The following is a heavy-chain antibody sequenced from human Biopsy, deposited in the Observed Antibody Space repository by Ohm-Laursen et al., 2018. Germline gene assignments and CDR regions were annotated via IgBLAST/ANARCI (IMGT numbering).Heavy chain of an antibody. CDR3: ARGGLNYWYFDL. D-gene: IGHD1-26*01. Sequence: GSSVKVSCKASGYTFTDYSLHWVRQAPGQGLEWMGWVNPNSGATNYAQKFQGRVTMTSDTSMSTAYMELNRLRSDDTAVYYCARGGLNYWYFDLWGRGTLVTVSS. CDR2: VNPNSGAT. CDR1: GYTFTDYS. J-gene: IGHJ2*01. V-gene: IGHV1-2*02.